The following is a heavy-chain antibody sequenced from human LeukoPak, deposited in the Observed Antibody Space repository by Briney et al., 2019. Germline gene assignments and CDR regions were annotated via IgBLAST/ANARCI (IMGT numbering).Heavy chain of an antibody. CDR1: GLTFSSYA. V-gene: IGHV3-23*01. D-gene: IGHD4-17*01. CDR2: SSSGGGST. Sequence: GGSLRLSCAASGLTFSSYAMSWVRQAPGKGLEWVSTSSSGGGSTYYADSVKGRFTISRDNSKNTLYLQMNSLRAEDTAVYYCARYSGNYGLDYWGQGTLVTVSS. J-gene: IGHJ4*02. CDR3: ARYSGNYGLDY.